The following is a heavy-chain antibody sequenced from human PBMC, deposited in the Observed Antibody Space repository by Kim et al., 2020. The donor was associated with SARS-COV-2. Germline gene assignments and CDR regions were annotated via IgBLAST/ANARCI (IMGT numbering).Heavy chain of an antibody. J-gene: IGHJ4*02. CDR1: GFTFSSYS. CDR2: ISSSSSTI. Sequence: GGSLRLSCAASGFTFSSYSMNWVCQAPGKGLEWVSYISSSSSTIYYADSVKGRFTISRDNAKNSLYLQMNSLSDEDTAVYYCARDTDYDFWSGYKASFDYWGQGTLVTVSS. V-gene: IGHV3-48*02. D-gene: IGHD3-3*01. CDR3: ARDTDYDFWSGYKASFDY.